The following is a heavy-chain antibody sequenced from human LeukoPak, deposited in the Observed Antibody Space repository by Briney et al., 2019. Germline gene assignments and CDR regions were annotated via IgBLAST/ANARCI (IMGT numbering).Heavy chain of an antibody. CDR3: AKGRPSYYYDSSGTHAFDI. CDR1: GFTFSSYA. D-gene: IGHD3-22*01. V-gene: IGHV3-23*01. J-gene: IGHJ3*02. CDR2: ISGSGGST. Sequence: PGGSLRLSCAASGFTFSSYAKSWVRQAPGKGLEWVSAISGSGGSTYYADSVKGRFTISRDNSKNTLYLQMNSLRAEDTAVYYCAKGRPSYYYDSSGTHAFDIWGQGTMVTVSS.